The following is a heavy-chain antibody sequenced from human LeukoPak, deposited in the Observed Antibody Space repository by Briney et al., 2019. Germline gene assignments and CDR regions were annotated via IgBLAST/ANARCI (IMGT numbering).Heavy chain of an antibody. V-gene: IGHV1-2*02. CDR3: ARGSPRLGVPGTTVDY. CDR1: AYTFSDYY. CDR2: ISPYSGAT. D-gene: IGHD6-19*01. J-gene: IGHJ4*02. Sequence: ASVKVSCNASAYTFSDYYIHWRRQAPGPGLERMGWISPYSGATNYAQRFQGRVTMTRDTSISTAYMELSSLTPDDTAVYYCARGSPRLGVPGTTVDYWGQGAPVTVSS.